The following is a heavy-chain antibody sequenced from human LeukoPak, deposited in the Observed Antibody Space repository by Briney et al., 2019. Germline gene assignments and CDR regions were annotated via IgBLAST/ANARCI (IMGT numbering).Heavy chain of an antibody. V-gene: IGHV3-23*01. CDR3: AKDLGLDSSNWYPFDY. CDR1: GFTISTYW. Sequence: PGGSLRLSCAASGFTISTYWMSWVRQTPGKGLEWVSVISGSGDSTYYVDSVKGRFTISRDNSKNTLYLQMSSLRAEDTALYYCAKDLGLDSSNWYPFDYWGQGTLVTVSS. CDR2: ISGSGDST. D-gene: IGHD6-13*01. J-gene: IGHJ4*02.